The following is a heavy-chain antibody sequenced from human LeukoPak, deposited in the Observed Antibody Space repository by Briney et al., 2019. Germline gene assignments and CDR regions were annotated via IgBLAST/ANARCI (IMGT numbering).Heavy chain of an antibody. CDR2: FDPEDGET. Sequence: GASVKVSCKVSGYTLTELSMHWVRQAPGKGLEWMGGFDPEDGETIYAQKFQGRVTMTEDTSTDTAYMELSSLRSEDTAVYYCATGLGRLLLEWYLDYWGQGTLVTVSS. D-gene: IGHD3-3*01. J-gene: IGHJ4*02. V-gene: IGHV1-24*01. CDR3: ATGLGRLLLEWYLDY. CDR1: GYTLTELS.